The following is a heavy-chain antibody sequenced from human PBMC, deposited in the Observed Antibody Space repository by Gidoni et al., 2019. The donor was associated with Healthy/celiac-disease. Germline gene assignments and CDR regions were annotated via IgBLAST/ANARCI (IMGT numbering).Heavy chain of an antibody. V-gene: IGHV3-15*01. CDR1: GFTFRNAW. J-gene: IGHJ4*02. CDR2: NKSKTDGGTT. Sequence: EVQLVESGGGLVKPGGSLRLSCAASGFTFRNAWMSWVRQAPGKGLESVVRNKSKTDGGTTDYAAPVKGRFTISRDDSKNPLYLQMTSLKTEDTAVYYCTTDTAIQLWAIDYWGQGTLVTVSS. CDR3: TTDTAIQLWAIDY. D-gene: IGHD5-18*01.